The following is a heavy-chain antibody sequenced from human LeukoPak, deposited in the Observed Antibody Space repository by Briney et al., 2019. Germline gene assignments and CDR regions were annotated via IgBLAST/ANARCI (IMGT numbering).Heavy chain of an antibody. CDR2: IYYSGST. CDR3: ARVTDY. Sequence: PSETLSLTCTVSGGSISNSRYYWGWIRQPPGKGLEWIGRIYYSGSTDYNPSLKSRVTIAVDTSKNQFSLKLTSVTAADTAVYYCARVTDYWGQGTLVTVSS. D-gene: IGHD5-18*01. V-gene: IGHV4-39*01. J-gene: IGHJ4*02. CDR1: GGSISNSRYY.